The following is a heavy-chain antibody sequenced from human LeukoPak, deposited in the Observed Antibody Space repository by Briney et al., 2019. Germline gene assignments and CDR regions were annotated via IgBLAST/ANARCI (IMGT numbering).Heavy chain of an antibody. CDR2: IYHSGST. Sequence: SETLSLTCTVSGYSISSGYYWGWIRQPPGKGLEWIGSIYHSGSTYYNPSLKSRVTISVDTSKNQFSLKLSSVTAADTAVYYCAGSMATMYNWFDPWGQGTLVTVSS. V-gene: IGHV4-38-2*02. CDR3: AGSMATMYNWFDP. CDR1: GYSISSGYY. J-gene: IGHJ5*02. D-gene: IGHD5-24*01.